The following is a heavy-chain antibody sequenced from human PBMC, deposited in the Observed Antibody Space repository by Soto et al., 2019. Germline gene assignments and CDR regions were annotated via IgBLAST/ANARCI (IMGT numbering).Heavy chain of an antibody. Sequence: GGSLRLSCAASGFTFSSYAMHWVRQAPGKGLEWVAVISYDGSNKYYADSVKGRFTISRDNSKNTLYLQMNSLKTEDTAMYYCTTDRITNLDVWGKGTTVTVSS. J-gene: IGHJ6*04. CDR1: GFTFSSYA. D-gene: IGHD1-1*01. CDR3: TTDRITNLDV. CDR2: ISYDGSNK. V-gene: IGHV3-30-3*01.